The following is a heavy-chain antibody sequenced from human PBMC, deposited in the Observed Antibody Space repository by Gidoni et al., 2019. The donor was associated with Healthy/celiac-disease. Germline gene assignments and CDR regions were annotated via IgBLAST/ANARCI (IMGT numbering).Heavy chain of an antibody. V-gene: IGHV4-59*01. CDR1: GGSISSYY. CDR2: IYYSGST. D-gene: IGHD3-10*01. Sequence: QVQLQESGPGLVKPSETLSLTCNVSGGSISSYYWSWIRQPPGKGLEWIGYIYYSGSTNYNPSLKSRVTISVDTSKNQFSLKLSSVTAADTAVYYCAKNHYYGSGRFDAFDIWGQGTMVTVSS. CDR3: AKNHYYGSGRFDAFDI. J-gene: IGHJ3*02.